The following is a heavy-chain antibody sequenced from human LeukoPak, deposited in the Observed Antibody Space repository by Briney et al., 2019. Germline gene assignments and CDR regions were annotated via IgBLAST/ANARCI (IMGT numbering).Heavy chain of an antibody. CDR3: ARHYSNYFYYYYMDV. Sequence: PGGSLRLSCAASGFTFSSYDMHWVRQATGKGLEWVSAIGTAGDTYYPGSVKGRFTISRDNAKNSLYLQMNSLRAEDTALYYCARHYSNYFYYYYMDVWGKGTTVTVSS. CDR1: GFTFSSYD. V-gene: IGHV3-13*01. J-gene: IGHJ6*03. CDR2: IGTAGDT. D-gene: IGHD4-11*01.